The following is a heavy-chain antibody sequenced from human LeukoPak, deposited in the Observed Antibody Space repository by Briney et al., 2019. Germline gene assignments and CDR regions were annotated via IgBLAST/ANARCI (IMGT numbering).Heavy chain of an antibody. J-gene: IGHJ6*03. V-gene: IGHV3-7*01. CDR2: IKQDGSEK. CDR1: GFTFRSYW. CDR3: ARANEGSNWYQRLYYFYYYMDV. Sequence: PGGSLRLSYAASGFTFRSYWMSWVRQAPGKGLEWVANIKQDGSEKYYVDSVKGRFTLSRDNAKNSLSLQMNSLRAEDTAVYYCARANEGSNWYQRLYYFYYYMDVWGKGTTVTVSS. D-gene: IGHD6-13*01.